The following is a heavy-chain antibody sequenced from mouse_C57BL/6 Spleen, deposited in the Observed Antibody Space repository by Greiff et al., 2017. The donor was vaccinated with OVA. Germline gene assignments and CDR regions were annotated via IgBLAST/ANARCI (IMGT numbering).Heavy chain of an antibody. V-gene: IGHV1-81*01. CDR3: ARERDYDYDVDAMDY. Sequence: QVQLKESGAELARPGASVKLSCKASGYTFTSSGISWVKQRTGQGLEWIGEIYPRSGDTYYNEKFKGKATLTADKSSSTAYMELRSLTSEDSAVYFCARERDYDYDVDAMDYWGQGTSVTVSS. D-gene: IGHD2-4*01. CDR2: IYPRSGDT. J-gene: IGHJ4*01. CDR1: GYTFTSSG.